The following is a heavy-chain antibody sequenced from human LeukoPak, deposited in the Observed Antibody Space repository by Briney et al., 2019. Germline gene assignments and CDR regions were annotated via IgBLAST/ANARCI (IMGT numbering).Heavy chain of an antibody. CDR1: GVTFSSEG. CDR2: ISYDGSNK. D-gene: IGHD6-13*01. Sequence: GGSLRLSCAASGVTFSSEGMHWVRQAPGKGLEWVAVISYDGSNKYYADSVKGRFTISRDNSKNTLYLQMNSLRAEDTAVYYCAKGYSSSWYRPYYYYGMDVWGQGTTVTVSS. V-gene: IGHV3-30*18. J-gene: IGHJ6*02. CDR3: AKGYSSSWYRPYYYYGMDV.